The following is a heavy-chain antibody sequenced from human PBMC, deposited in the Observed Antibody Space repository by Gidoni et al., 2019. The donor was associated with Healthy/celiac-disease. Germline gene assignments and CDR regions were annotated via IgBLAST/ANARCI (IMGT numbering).Heavy chain of an antibody. CDR3: ARDLYLGYYYDSSGYYVDDY. D-gene: IGHD3-22*01. V-gene: IGHV3-20*04. Sequence: EVQLVESGGGVVRPGGSLRLSCAASGFPFDDYGMSWVRQAPGKGLEWVSGINWNGGSTGYADSVKGRFTISRDNAKNSLYLQMNSLRAEDTALYYCARDLYLGYYYDSSGYYVDDYWGQGTLVTVSS. J-gene: IGHJ4*02. CDR1: GFPFDDYG. CDR2: INWNGGST.